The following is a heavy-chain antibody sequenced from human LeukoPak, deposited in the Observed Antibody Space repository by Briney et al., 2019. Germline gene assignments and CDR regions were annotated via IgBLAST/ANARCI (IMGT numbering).Heavy chain of an antibody. D-gene: IGHD2-15*01. V-gene: IGHV3-49*04. CDR3: TRALYCSGGSCWPFDY. J-gene: IGHJ4*02. Sequence: GRSLRLSCTASGFTFGDYAMSWVRQAPGKGLEWVGFTRSKAYGGTTEYAASVKGRFTTSRDDSKSIAYLQMNSLKTEDTAVYYCTRALYCSGGSCWPFDYWGQGTLVTVSS. CDR2: TRSKAYGGTT. CDR1: GFTFGDYA.